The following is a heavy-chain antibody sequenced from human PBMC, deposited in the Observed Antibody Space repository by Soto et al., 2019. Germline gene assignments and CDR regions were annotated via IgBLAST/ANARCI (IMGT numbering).Heavy chain of an antibody. D-gene: IGHD3-10*01. CDR2: ISGSGGST. V-gene: IGHV3-23*01. CDR1: GFTFSSYA. CDR3: AKAYNSGSYYYYYYMDV. J-gene: IGHJ6*03. Sequence: GGSLRLSCAASGFTFSSYAMSWVRQAPGKGLEWVSAISGSGGSTYYADSVKGRFTISRDNSKNTLYLQMNSLRAEDTVVYYCAKAYNSGSYYYYYYMDVWGKGTTVTVSS.